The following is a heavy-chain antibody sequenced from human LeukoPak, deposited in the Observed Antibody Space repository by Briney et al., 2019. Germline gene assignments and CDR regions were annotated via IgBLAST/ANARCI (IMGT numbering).Heavy chain of an antibody. Sequence: AASVKVSCKASGYTFTGYYIHWLRHAPGQGLEWMGFINPNSGGTNYAQKFQGRVTMTRDTSISTAYMELRSLRSDDTAVYYCARDQSLVAYSSTWFDYWGQGTPVTVSS. J-gene: IGHJ4*02. CDR2: INPNSGGT. V-gene: IGHV1-2*02. CDR3: ARDQSLVAYSSTWFDY. CDR1: GYTFTGYY. D-gene: IGHD6-13*01.